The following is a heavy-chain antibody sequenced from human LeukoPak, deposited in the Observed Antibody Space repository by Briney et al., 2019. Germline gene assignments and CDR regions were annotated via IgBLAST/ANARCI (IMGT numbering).Heavy chain of an antibody. CDR1: GGSISSGDYY. CDR3: ARGHCSGGSCHNWFDP. D-gene: IGHD2-15*01. V-gene: IGHV4-30-4*08. Sequence: SQTLSLTCTVSGGSISSGDYYWSWIRQPPGKGLEWIGYIYYSGSTYYNPSLKSRVTISVDTSKTQFSLKLSSLTAADTAVYYCARGHCSGGSCHNWFDPWGQGTLVTVSS. CDR2: IYYSGST. J-gene: IGHJ5*02.